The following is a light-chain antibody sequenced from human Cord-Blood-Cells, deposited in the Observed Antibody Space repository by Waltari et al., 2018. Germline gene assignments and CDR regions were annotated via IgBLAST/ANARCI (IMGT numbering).Light chain of an antibody. Sequence: DIQMTQSPSSLSASVGDRVTITCRASQSLSSYLNWYQQKPGKAPKLLIYAASSLQSGVPSRFSGRRAGTECTLTSSSLQPEDFATYYCQLSYSTLTCGQGTRLEIK. V-gene: IGKV1-39*01. CDR1: QSLSSY. J-gene: IGKJ5*01. CDR3: QLSYSTLT. CDR2: AAS.